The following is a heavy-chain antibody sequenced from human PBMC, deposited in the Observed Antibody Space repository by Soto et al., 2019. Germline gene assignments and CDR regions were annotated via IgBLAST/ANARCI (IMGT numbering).Heavy chain of an antibody. V-gene: IGHV4-38-2*02. CDR1: GGSISSGYY. CDR3: ARRHSSSWYGLDY. Sequence: PSETLSLTCTVSGGSISSGYYWGWIRQPPGKGLEWIGSIYHSGSTYYNPSLKSRVSISVDTSKNQFSLRLSSVTAADTAMYYCARRHSSSWYGLDYWGQGTLVTVSS. CDR2: IYHSGST. J-gene: IGHJ4*02. D-gene: IGHD6-13*01.